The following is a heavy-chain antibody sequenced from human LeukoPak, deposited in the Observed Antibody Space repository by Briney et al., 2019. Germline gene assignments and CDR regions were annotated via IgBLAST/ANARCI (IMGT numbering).Heavy chain of an antibody. V-gene: IGHV4-59*08. CDR3: ARVPSLRSVEDY. CDR1: GGSISSYY. J-gene: IGHJ4*02. CDR2: IYYSGST. Sequence: PSETLSLTCTVSGGSISSYYWSWIRQPPGKGLEWIGYIYYSGSTNYNPSLKSRVTISVDTSKNQFSLKLSSVTAADTAVYYCARVPSLRSVEDYWGQGTLVTVSS. D-gene: IGHD5-24*01.